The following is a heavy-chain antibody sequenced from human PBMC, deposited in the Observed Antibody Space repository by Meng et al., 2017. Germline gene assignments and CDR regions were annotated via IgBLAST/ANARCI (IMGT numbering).Heavy chain of an antibody. CDR1: GGTFSSYA. J-gene: IGHJ4*02. Sequence: QVQLVQSWGGVKKPGSSVKVPCKASGGTFSSYAISWVRQAPGQGLEWMGGIIPIFGTANYAQKFQGRVTTTADKSTSTAYMELSSLRSEDTAVYYCARVGTTDAFWGQGTLVTVSS. V-gene: IGHV1-69*06. CDR2: IIPIFGTA. D-gene: IGHD2-2*01. CDR3: ARVGTTDAF.